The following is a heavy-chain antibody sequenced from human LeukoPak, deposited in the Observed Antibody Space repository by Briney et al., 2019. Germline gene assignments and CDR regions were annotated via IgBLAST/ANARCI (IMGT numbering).Heavy chain of an antibody. CDR2: ISVYNGNR. D-gene: IGHD6-6*01. CDR3: ARDGRFEYSHLYYFDY. CDR1: GGSFNTYA. J-gene: IGHJ4*02. Sequence: ASVKVSCKASGGSFNTYAITWVRQAPGQGLEWMAWISVYNGNRRYAQNFQGRVTLTTDKTTTTAYMELTSLRSDDTATYYCARDGRFEYSHLYYFDYWGQGTLVTVSS. V-gene: IGHV1-18*01.